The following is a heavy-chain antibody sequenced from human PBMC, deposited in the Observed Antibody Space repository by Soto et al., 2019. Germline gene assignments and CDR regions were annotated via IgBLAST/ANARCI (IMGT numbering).Heavy chain of an antibody. V-gene: IGHV1-8*01. CDR1: GYTFTSYD. CDR3: ARGPYCSGGSCYSPRYYYYGMDV. J-gene: IGHJ6*02. CDR2: MNPNSGNT. Sequence: QVQLVQSGAEVKKPGASVKVSCKASGYTFTSYDINWVRQATGQGLEWMGWMNPNSGNTGYAQKFQGRVTMTRNTSISTAYMELSSLRSEDTAVYYCARGPYCSGGSCYSPRYYYYGMDVWGQGPTVPVSS. D-gene: IGHD2-15*01.